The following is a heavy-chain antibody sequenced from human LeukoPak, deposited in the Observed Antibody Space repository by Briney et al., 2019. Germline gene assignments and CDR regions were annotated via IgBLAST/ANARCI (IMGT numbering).Heavy chain of an antibody. CDR2: INHSGST. CDR3: ARGLGYCSGGSCRRRDYYYYGMDV. D-gene: IGHD2-15*01. CDR1: GGSFSGYY. Sequence: PSETLSLTCAVYGGSFSGYYWSWIRQPPGKGLEWIGEINHSGSTNYNPSLKSRVTISVDTSKNQFSLKLSSVTAADTAVYYCARGLGYCSGGSCRRRDYYYYGMDVWGQGTMVTVSS. V-gene: IGHV4-34*01. J-gene: IGHJ6*02.